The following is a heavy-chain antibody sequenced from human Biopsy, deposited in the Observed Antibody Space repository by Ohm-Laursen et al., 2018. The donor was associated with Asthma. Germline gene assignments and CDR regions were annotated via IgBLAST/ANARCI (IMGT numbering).Heavy chain of an antibody. Sequence: SDTLSLTCTVSGDSITSGGCCWNWIRQHPGKGLEWIGYIHHSGTSYFNPSLKSRVSFSRDTSKNQFSLRLSSVTAADTAMYYCARIPRRSGSYFVDYWSQETLVTVSS. D-gene: IGHD3-22*01. V-gene: IGHV4-31*03. CDR3: ARIPRRSGSYFVDY. CDR2: IHHSGTS. CDR1: GDSITSGGCC. J-gene: IGHJ4*02.